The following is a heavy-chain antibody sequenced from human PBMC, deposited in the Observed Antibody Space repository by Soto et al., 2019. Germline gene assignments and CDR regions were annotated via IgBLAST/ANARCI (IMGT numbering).Heavy chain of an antibody. CDR2: IFSDNER. CDR3: ARMKVDSYQFYYAMDV. Sequence: SGPTLVNPTETLTLTCTVSGSSLTTGKMGVSWIRQPPGKAREWLAHIFSDNERSYSTSLQGRLTISKDTSGSQVVLSMTNVDPVDTATYYCARMKVDSYQFYYAMDVWGQGTTVTVSS. D-gene: IGHD3-9*01. V-gene: IGHV2-26*01. CDR1: GSSLTTGKMG. J-gene: IGHJ6*02.